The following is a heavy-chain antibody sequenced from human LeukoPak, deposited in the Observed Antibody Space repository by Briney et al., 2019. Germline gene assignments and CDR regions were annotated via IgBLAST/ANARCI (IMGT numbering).Heavy chain of an antibody. CDR1: GFTFSDYA. V-gene: IGHV3-23*01. J-gene: IGHJ4*02. D-gene: IGHD1-1*01. CDR2: ASYYVGKQ. CDR3: AKAGIGADGAGFLCEY. Sequence: GGSLRLSCAASGFTFSDYAMSWVRQAPGKGLEWVSTASYYVGKQYHADSVRGRFTVSRDNSRNTVSLQMSSLRVEDTSIYYCAKAGIGADGAGFLCEYWGQGTLVTVSS.